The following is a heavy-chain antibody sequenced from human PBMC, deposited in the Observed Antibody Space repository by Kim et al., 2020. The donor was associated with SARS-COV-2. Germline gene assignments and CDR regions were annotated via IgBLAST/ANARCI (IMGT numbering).Heavy chain of an antibody. Sequence: GGSLRLSCAASGFTFSTYGMHWVRQAPGKGLEWVALISYDGSYRYSADSVKGRFTISRDNSKNTMNLQMNSLRGEDTAVYYCAKDRRTEDGYSYGYEFDQWGQGTLVIVSS. CDR2: ISYDGSYR. CDR1: GFTFSTYG. V-gene: IGHV3-30*18. D-gene: IGHD5-18*01. J-gene: IGHJ4*02. CDR3: AKDRRTEDGYSYGYEFDQ.